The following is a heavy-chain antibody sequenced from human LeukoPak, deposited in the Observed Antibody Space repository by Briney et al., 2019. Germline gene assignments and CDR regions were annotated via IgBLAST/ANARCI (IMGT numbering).Heavy chain of an antibody. CDR3: AKTYCSSTSCYEDWFDP. J-gene: IGHJ5*02. CDR2: IYDSGGA. V-gene: IGHV4-59*01. D-gene: IGHD2-2*01. Sequence: SETPSLTCTVSVGSTSSDYGCSSRDPPGKGRWSIGHIYDSGGANYNTSRKSRVPISVDTSKNQFSLTLSSVTAADTAVYYCAKTYCSSTSCYEDWFDPWGQGTLVTVSS. CDR1: VGSTSSDY.